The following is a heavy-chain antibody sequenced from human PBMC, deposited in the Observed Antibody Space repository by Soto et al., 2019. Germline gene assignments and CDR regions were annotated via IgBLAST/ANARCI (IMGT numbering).Heavy chain of an antibody. J-gene: IGHJ4*02. Sequence: QVQLQESGPGLVKPSQTLSLTCTVSGGSISSGGYYWSWIRQHPGKGLEWIGYIYYSGSTYYNPSLKSRVTIPVNTSKNQFSLKLSSVTAADTAVYYCAMGDDSSGLGRKHWGQGTLVTVSS. D-gene: IGHD3-22*01. CDR2: IYYSGST. CDR1: GGSISSGGYY. CDR3: AMGDDSSGLGRKH. V-gene: IGHV4-31*03.